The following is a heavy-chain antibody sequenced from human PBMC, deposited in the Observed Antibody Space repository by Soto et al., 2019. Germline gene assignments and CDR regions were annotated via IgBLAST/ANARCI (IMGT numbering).Heavy chain of an antibody. CDR3: VGNYYDILQL. D-gene: IGHD3-22*01. CDR1: GGSISSGGYS. Sequence: SETLSLTCAVSGGSISSGGYSGSWIRQPPGKGLEWIGYIYHSGSTYYNPSLKSRVTISVDRSKNQFSLKLSSVTAADTVVYYCVGNYYDILQLWGQGTLVTVSS. J-gene: IGHJ1*01. V-gene: IGHV4-30-2*01. CDR2: IYHSGST.